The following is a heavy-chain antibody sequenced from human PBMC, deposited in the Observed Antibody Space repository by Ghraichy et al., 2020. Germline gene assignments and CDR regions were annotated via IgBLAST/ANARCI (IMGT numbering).Heavy chain of an antibody. J-gene: IGHJ5*02. D-gene: IGHD4-17*01. Sequence: ASVKVSCKASGYTFNGYYMHWVRQAPGQGLEWMGWINPNSGGTNYAQKFQGWVTMTRDTSISTAYMELSRLRSDDTAVYYCARAWGDYVGHWFDPWGQGTLVTVSS. CDR1: GYTFNGYY. V-gene: IGHV1-2*04. CDR3: ARAWGDYVGHWFDP. CDR2: INPNSGGT.